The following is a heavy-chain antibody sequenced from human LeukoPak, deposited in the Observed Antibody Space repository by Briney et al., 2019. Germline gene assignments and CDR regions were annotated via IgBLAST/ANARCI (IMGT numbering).Heavy chain of an antibody. CDR1: GFTFSSYW. CDR3: ARGTVPAAITPFDP. V-gene: IGHV3-74*01. D-gene: IGHD2-2*01. J-gene: IGHJ5*02. Sequence: QARGSLRLSCAASGFTFSSYWMHWVRQVPGKGLVWVSRINSDGSSTSYADSVKGRFTISRDNAKNTLYLQMSSLRPDDTAVYYCARGTVPAAITPFDPWGQGTLVTVSS. CDR2: INSDGSST.